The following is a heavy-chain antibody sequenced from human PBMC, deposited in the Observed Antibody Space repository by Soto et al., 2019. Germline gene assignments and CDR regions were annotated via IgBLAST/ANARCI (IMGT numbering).Heavy chain of an antibody. CDR2: IYHNGSP. CDR3: ATLPPRIAVTVLPIPT. Sequence: VQLRQAGPGLVKTSGTLSLTCVVSGGSVSSTNWWTWVRQPPGKRLGWIGEIYHNGSPTSSPSLRGRATISVDKSNNQFSLRLGSVTAADTAVYYRATLPPRIAVTVLPIPTWGQGIQVTVSS. V-gene: IGHV4-4*02. J-gene: IGHJ5*02. CDR1: GGSVSSTNW. D-gene: IGHD4-17*01.